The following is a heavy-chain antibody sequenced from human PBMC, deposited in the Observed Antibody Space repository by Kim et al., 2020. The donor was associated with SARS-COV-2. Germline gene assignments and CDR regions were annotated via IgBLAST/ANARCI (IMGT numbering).Heavy chain of an antibody. D-gene: IGHD2-2*01. V-gene: IGHV5-10-1*01. CDR2: IDPSDSYT. CDR3: ARTAVVVPAAILPKSMDV. CDR1: GYSFTSYW. J-gene: IGHJ6*02. Sequence: GESLKISCKGSGYSFTSYWISWVRQMPGKGLEWMGRIDPSDSYTNYSPSFQGHVTIPADKSISTAYLQWSSLKASDTAMYYCARTAVVVPAAILPKSMDVWGQGTTVTVSS.